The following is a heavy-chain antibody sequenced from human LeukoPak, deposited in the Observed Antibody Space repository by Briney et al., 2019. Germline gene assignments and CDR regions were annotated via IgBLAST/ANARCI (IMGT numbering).Heavy chain of an antibody. Sequence: GGSLRLSCAASGFTFSSYSMNWVRQAPGKGLEWVSYISSSSSTIYYADSVKGRFTISRDNAKNSLYLQMNSLRAEDTAVYYCARGFCYGSGSYPSNYYMDVWGKGTTVTVSS. CDR1: GFTFSSYS. D-gene: IGHD3-10*01. J-gene: IGHJ6*03. V-gene: IGHV3-48*01. CDR3: ARGFCYGSGSYPSNYYMDV. CDR2: ISSSSSTI.